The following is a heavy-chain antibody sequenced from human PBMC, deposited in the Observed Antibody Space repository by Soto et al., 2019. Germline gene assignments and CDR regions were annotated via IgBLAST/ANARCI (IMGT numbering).Heavy chain of an antibody. Sequence: PSETLSLTCAVYGGSFSGYYWSWIRQPPGKGLEWIGEINHSGSTNYNPSLKSRVTISVDTSKNQFSLKLSSVTAADTAVYYCARVASIIAAAGHYYYYYYMDVWGKGTTVTVSS. J-gene: IGHJ6*03. CDR1: GGSFSGYY. CDR2: INHSGST. CDR3: ARVASIIAAAGHYYYYYYMDV. V-gene: IGHV4-34*01. D-gene: IGHD6-13*01.